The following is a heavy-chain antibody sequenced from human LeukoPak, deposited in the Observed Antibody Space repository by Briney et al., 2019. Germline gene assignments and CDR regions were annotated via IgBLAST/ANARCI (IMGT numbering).Heavy chain of an antibody. CDR3: AREEQWLRY. J-gene: IGHJ4*02. CDR1: GFIFSDYW. Sequence: QSGGSLRPSCAASGFIFSDYWMSWVRQVPGKGLEWVANIKQDGSEKYYVDSVKGRFTISRDNVKNSLYLQMNSLRAEDTAVYYCAREEQWLRYWGQGTLVTVSS. CDR2: IKQDGSEK. D-gene: IGHD6-19*01. V-gene: IGHV3-7*03.